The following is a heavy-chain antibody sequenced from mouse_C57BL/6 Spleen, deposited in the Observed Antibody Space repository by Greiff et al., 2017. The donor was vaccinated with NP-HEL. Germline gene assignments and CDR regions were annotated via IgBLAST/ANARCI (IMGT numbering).Heavy chain of an antibody. CDR2: ISDGGSYT. CDR1: GFTFSSYA. J-gene: IGHJ3*01. CDR3: ARGDYDGGAY. Sequence: EVQGVESGGGLVKPGGSLKLSCAASGFTFSSYAMSWVRQTPEKRLEWVATISDGGSYTYYPANVKGRFTISRDNAKNNLYLQMSHLKSEDTAMYYCARGDYDGGAYWGQGTLVTVSA. D-gene: IGHD2-4*01. V-gene: IGHV5-4*01.